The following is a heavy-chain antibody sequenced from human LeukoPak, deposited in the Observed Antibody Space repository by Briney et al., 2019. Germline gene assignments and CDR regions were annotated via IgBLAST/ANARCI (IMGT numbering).Heavy chain of an antibody. D-gene: IGHD3-22*01. J-gene: IGHJ4*02. CDR1: GDTFSRYG. Sequence: SVKVSCKASGDTFSRYGISWVRQAPGQRLEWMGGIVPLFGTANYAQKFQGRVTITADESMSTAYLELIRLRFEDTAVYYCAREWSYETNGYFYNYWGQGTLVTVSS. V-gene: IGHV1-69*13. CDR3: AREWSYETNGYFYNY. CDR2: IVPLFGTA.